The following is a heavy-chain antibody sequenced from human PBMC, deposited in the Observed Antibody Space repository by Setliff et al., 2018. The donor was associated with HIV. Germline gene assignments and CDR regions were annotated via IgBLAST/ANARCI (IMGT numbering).Heavy chain of an antibody. V-gene: IGHV4-61*09. CDR1: GGSISSGGYY. CDR2: IYTSGST. Sequence: TLSLTCTVSGGSISSGGYYWNWIRQPAGKGLEWIGHIYTSGSTSGSTYYNPSLKSRVIISVDMSKNQFSLKLTAVTAADTAVYYCARGFSERSPNPDHYYYYMDVLGKGTTVTVSS. J-gene: IGHJ6*03. D-gene: IGHD6-19*01. CDR3: ARGFSERSPNPDHYYYYMDV.